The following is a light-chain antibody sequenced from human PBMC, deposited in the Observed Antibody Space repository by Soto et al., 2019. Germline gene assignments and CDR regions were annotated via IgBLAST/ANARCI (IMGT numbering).Light chain of an antibody. Sequence: DVVMTQSPLSLPVTLGQPASISCRSSYSLIHSDGDTYLNWFQQRPGKSPRRLIYEVSNRDSVVPDRFGGSGSGTDFTLKISRVEAEDVGIYYCMQGTHWPWTFGQGTEVEIK. V-gene: IGKV2-30*02. J-gene: IGKJ1*01. CDR1: YSLIHSDGDTY. CDR3: MQGTHWPWT. CDR2: EVS.